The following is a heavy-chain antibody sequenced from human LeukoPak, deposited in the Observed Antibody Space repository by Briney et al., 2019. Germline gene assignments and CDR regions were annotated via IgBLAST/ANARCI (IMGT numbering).Heavy chain of an antibody. CDR1: GGSIGIYY. CDR2: FYPSGST. V-gene: IGHV4-4*08. Sequence: SETLSLTCTVSGGSIGIYYWSWIRQPPGKGLEWIGSFYPSGSTYYDPSLKSRVTISVDTSKNQFSLKLNSVTAADTAVYYCARDQGYGDYTPWGQGTLVTVSS. J-gene: IGHJ5*02. CDR3: ARDQGYGDYTP. D-gene: IGHD4-17*01.